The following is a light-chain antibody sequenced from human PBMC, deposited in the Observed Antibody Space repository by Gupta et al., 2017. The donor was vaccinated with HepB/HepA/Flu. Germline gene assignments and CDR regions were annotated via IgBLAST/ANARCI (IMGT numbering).Light chain of an antibody. Sequence: QSVLTQPPSASGTPGQRVTISSPESSSNIGSNYVYWYQQLPGTAPKILIFSNSQRASGVPDRFSASKSATPASLATSGLRSEDEADYYCAAWDDSLSGLVFGGGTKLTVL. CDR2: SNS. CDR1: SSNIGSNY. J-gene: IGLJ2*01. CDR3: AAWDDSLSGLV. V-gene: IGLV1-47*02.